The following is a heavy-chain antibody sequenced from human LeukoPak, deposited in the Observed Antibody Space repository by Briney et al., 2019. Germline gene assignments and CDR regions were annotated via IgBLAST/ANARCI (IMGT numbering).Heavy chain of an antibody. CDR1: GFSFSTYW. V-gene: IGHV3-7*01. CDR2: KKEDGSGS. CDR3: AKGGVVGTRYYFDS. D-gene: IGHD2-15*01. J-gene: IGHJ4*02. Sequence: GGSLRLSCAASGFSFSTYWMTWVGQAPGKGLEWVATKKEDGSGSSYVDSVKGRFTISRDNAKNSLYLQMNSLRAEDTAVYYCAKGGVVGTRYYFDSWGQGTLVTVSS.